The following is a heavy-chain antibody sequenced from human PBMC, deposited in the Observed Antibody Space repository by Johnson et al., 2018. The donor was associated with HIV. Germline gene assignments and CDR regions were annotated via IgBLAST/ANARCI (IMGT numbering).Heavy chain of an antibody. J-gene: IGHJ3*02. Sequence: QVQLVESGGGVVQPGRSLRLSCAASGFTFSTYAIHWVRQAPGKGLDWVAVLLYDGSRKYYAASVKGRFTISRDNSKNTLYLQMTSLRAEDTAVYYCARDDGGGGDAFDIWGQGTMVTVSS. CDR3: ARDDGGGGDAFDI. V-gene: IGHV3-30*04. CDR1: GFTFSTYA. D-gene: IGHD2-15*01. CDR2: LLYDGSRK.